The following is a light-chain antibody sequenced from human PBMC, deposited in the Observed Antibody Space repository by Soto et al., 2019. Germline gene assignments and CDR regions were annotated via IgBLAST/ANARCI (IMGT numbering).Light chain of an antibody. CDR2: EVA. CDR1: SSDVGGYRY. V-gene: IGLV2-14*01. CDR3: CSRL. Sequence: QSALTQPASVSGSPGQSITISCTGTSSDVGGYRYVSWYQHHPGKAPKLMIYEVAKRPSGVSARFSGSQSGDTASLTISGLQAADEAYYYCCSRLFGGGTKLTVL. J-gene: IGLJ2*01.